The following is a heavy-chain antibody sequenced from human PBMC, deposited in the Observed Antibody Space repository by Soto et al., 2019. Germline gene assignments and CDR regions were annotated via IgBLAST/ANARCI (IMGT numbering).Heavy chain of an antibody. V-gene: IGHV3-7*01. D-gene: IGHD2-2*01. Sequence: GGSLRLSCAASGFTFSSYWMSWVRQAPGKGLEWVANIKQDGSEKYYVDSVKGRFTISRDNAKNSLYLQMNSLRAEDTAVYYCARDEVQYPHYYYYMDVWGKGTTVTVSS. CDR3: ARDEVQYPHYYYYMDV. CDR2: IKQDGSEK. J-gene: IGHJ6*03. CDR1: GFTFSSYW.